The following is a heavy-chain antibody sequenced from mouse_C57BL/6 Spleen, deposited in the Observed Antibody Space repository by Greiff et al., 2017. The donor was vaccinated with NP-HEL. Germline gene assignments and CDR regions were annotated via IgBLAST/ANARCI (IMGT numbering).Heavy chain of an antibody. CDR3: ASLNWDDY. Sequence: QVQLQQPGAELVKPGASVKLSCKASGYTFTSYWMQWVKQRPGQGLEWIGEIDPSDSYTNYNQKFKGKATLTVDTSSSTAYMQLSSLTSEDSAVYYCASLNWDDYWGQGTTLTVAS. D-gene: IGHD4-1*01. CDR1: GYTFTSYW. V-gene: IGHV1-50*01. CDR2: IDPSDSYT. J-gene: IGHJ2*01.